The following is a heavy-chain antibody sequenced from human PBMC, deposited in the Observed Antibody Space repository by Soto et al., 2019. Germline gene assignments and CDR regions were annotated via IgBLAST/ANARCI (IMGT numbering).Heavy chain of an antibody. D-gene: IGHD3-10*01. CDR3: ATLWGQD. CDR1: GGSISSSSYY. V-gene: IGHV4-39*01. CDR2: IYYSGST. Sequence: SETLSLTCTVSGGSISSSSYYWGWIRQPPGKGLEWIGRIYYSGSTYYKPSLKSRVTISVDPSKNQIYLKLSYVTAADTAVYYCATLWGQDWGQGTLVTVSS. J-gene: IGHJ4*02.